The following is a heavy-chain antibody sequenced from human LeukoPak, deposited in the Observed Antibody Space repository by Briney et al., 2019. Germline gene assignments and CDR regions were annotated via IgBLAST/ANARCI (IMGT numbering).Heavy chain of an antibody. V-gene: IGHV1-69*05. CDR3: AARDGYNDRADY. CDR2: IIPIFGTA. J-gene: IGHJ4*02. D-gene: IGHD5-24*01. CDR1: GGTFSSYA. Sequence: ASVKVSCKASGGTFSSYATSWVRAAPGQGLEWMGRIIPIFGTANYAQKFQGRVTITTDESTSTAYMELSSLRSEDTAVYYCAARDGYNDRADYWGQGTLVTVSS.